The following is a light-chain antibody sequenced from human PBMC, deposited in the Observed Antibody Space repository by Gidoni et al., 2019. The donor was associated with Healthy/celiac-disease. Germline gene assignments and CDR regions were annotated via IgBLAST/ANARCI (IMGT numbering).Light chain of an antibody. J-gene: IGKJ2*01. CDR1: QAISSY. V-gene: IGKV1-8*01. CDR3: QQYYSYPPYT. Sequence: IRITQSPSSLPASTGDRATITCRASQAISSYLAWYQQKPGKAPKLLIYAASTLQSGVPARFSGSGSGTDFTLTISCLQSEDCAAYYCQQYYSYPPYTFGQGTKLEIK. CDR2: AAS.